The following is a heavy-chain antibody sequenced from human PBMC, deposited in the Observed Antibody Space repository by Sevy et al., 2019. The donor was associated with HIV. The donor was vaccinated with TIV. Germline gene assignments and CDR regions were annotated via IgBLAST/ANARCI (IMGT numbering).Heavy chain of an antibody. V-gene: IGHV4-34*01. Sequence: SETLSLTCAVHDVSFSGYYWNWIRQLPGKGLEWIGEINESGITYYNPSLKSRVTISVDTSKNQFCLRLNSVTAVDSAVYFCARSPPVVVVPGAPSWFDPWGQGTLVTVSS. CDR2: INESGIT. J-gene: IGHJ5*02. D-gene: IGHD2-2*01. CDR3: ARSPPVVVVPGAPSWFDP. CDR1: DVSFSGYY.